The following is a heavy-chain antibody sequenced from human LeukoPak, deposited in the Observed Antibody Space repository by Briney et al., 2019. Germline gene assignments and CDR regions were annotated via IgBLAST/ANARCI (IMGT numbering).Heavy chain of an antibody. D-gene: IGHD4-17*01. J-gene: IGHJ4*02. CDR1: GGTFSSYA. V-gene: IGHV1-69*04. CDR2: IIPILGIA. Sequence: SVKVSCKASGGTFSSYATSWVRQAPGQGLEWMGRIIPILGIANYAQKFQGRVTITADKSTSTAYMELSSLRSENTAVYYCARQVTTDFDYWGQGTLVTVSS. CDR3: ARQVTTDFDY.